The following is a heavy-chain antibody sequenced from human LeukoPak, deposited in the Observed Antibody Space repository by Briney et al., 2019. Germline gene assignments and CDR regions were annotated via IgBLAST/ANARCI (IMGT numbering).Heavy chain of an antibody. D-gene: IGHD3-10*02. J-gene: IGHJ6*04. V-gene: IGHV3-21*01. CDR3: AELGITMIGGV. Sequence: GGSLRLSCEGSGLIFSNYGMKWVREAPGGGREWVSSITSTSTYMYYAGSVKGRFTISRDNAKNSLYLQMNSLKAEDTAVYYCAELGITMIGGVWGKGTTVTISS. CDR1: GLIFSNYG. CDR2: ITSTSTYM.